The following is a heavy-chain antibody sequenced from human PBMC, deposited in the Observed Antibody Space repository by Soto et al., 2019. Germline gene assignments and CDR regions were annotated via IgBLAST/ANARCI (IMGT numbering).Heavy chain of an antibody. D-gene: IGHD4-17*01. Sequence: QVQLVESGGGVVQPGRSLRLSCAASGFTFSSYGMHWVRQAPGKGLEWVAVIWYDGSNKYYADSVKGRFTISRDNSKNTLYLQMTSLRAEDTAVYYCASDVLLYGDPPYYFDYWGQGTLVTVSS. CDR1: GFTFSSYG. CDR2: IWYDGSNK. J-gene: IGHJ4*02. V-gene: IGHV3-33*01. CDR3: ASDVLLYGDPPYYFDY.